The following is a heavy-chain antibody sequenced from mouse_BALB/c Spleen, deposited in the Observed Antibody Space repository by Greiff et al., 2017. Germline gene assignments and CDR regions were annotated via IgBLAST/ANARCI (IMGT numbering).Heavy chain of an antibody. CDR2: IWSGGST. CDR1: GFSLTSYG. D-gene: IGHD4-1*01. CDR3: ARNSPFTGTSFAY. V-gene: IGHV2-2*02. J-gene: IGHJ3*01. Sequence: QVHVKQSGPGLVQPSQSLSITCTVSGFSLTSYGVHWVRQSPGKGLEWLGVIWSGGSTDYNAAFISRLSISKDNSKSQVFFKMNSLQANDTAIYYCARNSPFTGTSFAYWGQGTLVTVSA.